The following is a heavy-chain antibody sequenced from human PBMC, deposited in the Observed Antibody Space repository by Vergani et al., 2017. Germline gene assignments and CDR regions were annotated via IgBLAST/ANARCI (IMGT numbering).Heavy chain of an antibody. CDR1: GFTFGDYA. D-gene: IGHD2-21*02. V-gene: IGHV3-49*03. CDR3: TKDAVTIWENIVVVSAPPVDDYYYYGMDV. CDR2: IRSKDNGGTT. Sequence: EVQLVESGGGLVQPGRSLRLSCTASGFTFGDYAMSWFRQAPGKGLEWVGFIRSKDNGGTTEYAASVKGRFTISREDSNSIAYLQMNSLKTEDTAVFYCTKDAVTIWENIVVVSAPPVDDYYYYGMDVWGQGTTVTVSS. J-gene: IGHJ6*02.